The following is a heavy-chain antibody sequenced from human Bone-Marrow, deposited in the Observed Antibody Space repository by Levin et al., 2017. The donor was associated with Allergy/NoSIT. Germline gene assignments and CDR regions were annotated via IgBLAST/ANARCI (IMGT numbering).Heavy chain of an antibody. J-gene: IGHJ6*02. CDR2: INSDGSST. Sequence: GESLKISCAASGFTFSSYWMHWVRQAPGKGLVWVSRINSDGSSTSYADSVKGRFTISRDNAKNTLYLQMNSLRAEDTAVYYCARDLKQMDTAMAGYYGMDVWGQGTTVTVSS. CDR3: ARDLKQMDTAMAGYYGMDV. V-gene: IGHV3-74*01. D-gene: IGHD5-18*01. CDR1: GFTFSSYW.